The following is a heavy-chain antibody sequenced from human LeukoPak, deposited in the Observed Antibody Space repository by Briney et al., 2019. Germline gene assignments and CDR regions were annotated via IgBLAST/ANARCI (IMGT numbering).Heavy chain of an antibody. Sequence: GGSLRLSRAASGFTFSSYWMSWVRQAPGKGLEWVANIKQDGSEKYYVDSVKGRFTISRDNAKNSLYLQMNSLRAEDTAVYYCARGRLGVVIYYFDYWGQGTLVTVSS. CDR2: IKQDGSEK. D-gene: IGHD3-3*01. J-gene: IGHJ4*02. CDR3: ARGRLGVVIYYFDY. V-gene: IGHV3-7*01. CDR1: GFTFSSYW.